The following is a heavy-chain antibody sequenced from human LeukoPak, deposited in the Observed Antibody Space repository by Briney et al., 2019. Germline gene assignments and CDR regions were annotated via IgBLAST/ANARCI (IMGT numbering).Heavy chain of an antibody. CDR2: ISSSGSSI. D-gene: IGHD3-10*01. Sequence: GGSLRLSCAASRFTFNSYGMHWVRQAPGKGLEWVSYISSSGSSIYYADSVKGRRTISRDNAKNTLYLQKKSLRSESTAVYYCARIPTAYYYGSGSYSQLYYFDYWGQGTLVTVSS. CDR3: ARIPTAYYYGSGSYSQLYYFDY. CDR1: RFTFNSYG. J-gene: IGHJ4*02. V-gene: IGHV3-48*04.